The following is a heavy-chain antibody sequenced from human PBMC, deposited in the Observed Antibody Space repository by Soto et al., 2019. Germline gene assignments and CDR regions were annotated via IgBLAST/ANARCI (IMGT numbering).Heavy chain of an antibody. CDR3: ARGGGSGNPAFDY. V-gene: IGHV3-74*01. CDR1: GFTFSNHW. J-gene: IGHJ4*02. CDR2: LKSDGSTT. D-gene: IGHD2-15*01. Sequence: EVHLVESGGGLVQPGGSLRLSCAASGFTFSNHWMHWVRQAPGKGLVWVSHLKSDGSTTIYADSVKGRFTISRDNAKNTLYVQMNSLRPEDTAVYYWARGGGSGNPAFDYWGQGTLVTVSS.